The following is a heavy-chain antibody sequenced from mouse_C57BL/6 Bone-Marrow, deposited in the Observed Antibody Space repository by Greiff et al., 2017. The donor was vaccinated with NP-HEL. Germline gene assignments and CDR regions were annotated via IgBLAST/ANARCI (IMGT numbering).Heavy chain of an antibody. CDR1: EYEFPSHD. V-gene: IGHV5-2*01. CDR3: ARHRDYYGSSYDWYFDV. Sequence: EVKLVESGGGLVQPGESLKLSCESNEYEFPSHDMSWVRKTPEKRLELVAAINSDGGSTYYPDTMERRFIISRDNTKKTLYLQMSSLRSEDTALYYCARHRDYYGSSYDWYFDVWGTGTTVTVSS. J-gene: IGHJ1*03. D-gene: IGHD1-1*01. CDR2: INSDGGST.